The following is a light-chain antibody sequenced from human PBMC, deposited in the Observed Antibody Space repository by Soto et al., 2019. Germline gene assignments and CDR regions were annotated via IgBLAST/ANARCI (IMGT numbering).Light chain of an antibody. CDR2: ATS. V-gene: IGKV3-15*01. CDR1: QSVSTN. Sequence: EIVMTQSPATLSVSPGERATLSCRASQSVSTNLAWYQQKPGQAPRLLIYATSTRATGIPDRFTGSGSGTEFTLTISSLQSEDFAVYHCQQYDNKPPITFGQGTRQEIK. J-gene: IGKJ5*01. CDR3: QQYDNKPPIT.